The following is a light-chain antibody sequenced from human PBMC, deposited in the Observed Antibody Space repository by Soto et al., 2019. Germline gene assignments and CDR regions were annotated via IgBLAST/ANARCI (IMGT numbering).Light chain of an antibody. Sequence: DIQMTPSPSTLSASVGDRVTITCRDSQSVPRWMACYQRQPGKAPQVLIYEASSLESGVPSRFSGSGSGTEFSLNIGSLHPDDFEAYCCQQTERSFGHGPKVE. CDR3: QQTERS. CDR2: EAS. V-gene: IGKV1-5*03. CDR1: QSVPRW. J-gene: IGKJ1*01.